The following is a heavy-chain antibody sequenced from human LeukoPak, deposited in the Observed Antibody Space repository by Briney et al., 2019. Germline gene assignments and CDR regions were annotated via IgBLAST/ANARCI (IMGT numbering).Heavy chain of an antibody. Sequence: GGSLRLSCAASGFSLSNYNMNWVRQAAGKGLEWVSHISSSSSTIYYADSVRGRFTISRDNAKNSVYLQMNSLRAEDTAVYYCARRSDCWGQGTLVTVSS. CDR1: GFSLSNYN. CDR2: ISSSSSTI. V-gene: IGHV3-48*04. J-gene: IGHJ4*02. CDR3: ARRSDC.